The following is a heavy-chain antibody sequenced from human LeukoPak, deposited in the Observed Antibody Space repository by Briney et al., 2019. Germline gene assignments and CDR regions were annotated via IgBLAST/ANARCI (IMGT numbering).Heavy chain of an antibody. D-gene: IGHD3-10*01. V-gene: IGHV4-34*01. CDR3: ARGLWFGESPNFDY. Sequence: SETLSLTCTVSGGSISGYYWSWIRQPPGKGLEWIGEINHSGSTNYNPSLKSRVTISVDTSKNQFSLKLSSVTAADTAVYYCARGLWFGESPNFDYWGQGTLVTVSS. J-gene: IGHJ4*02. CDR2: INHSGST. CDR1: GGSISGYY.